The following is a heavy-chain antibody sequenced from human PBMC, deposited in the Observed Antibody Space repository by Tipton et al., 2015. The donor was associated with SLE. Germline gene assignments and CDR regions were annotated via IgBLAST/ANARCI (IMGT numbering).Heavy chain of an antibody. J-gene: IGHJ3*02. D-gene: IGHD6-13*01. CDR2: ISAYNGNT. CDR1: GGTFSSYA. CDR3: AGIAAAGAFDN. V-gene: IGHV1-18*01. Sequence: QSGAEVKKPGSSVKVSCKASGGTFSSYAISWVRQAPGQGLEWMGWISAYNGNTNYAQKLQGRVTMTTDTSTSTAYMELRSLRSDDTAVYYCAGIAAAGAFDNWRQATMVPLS.